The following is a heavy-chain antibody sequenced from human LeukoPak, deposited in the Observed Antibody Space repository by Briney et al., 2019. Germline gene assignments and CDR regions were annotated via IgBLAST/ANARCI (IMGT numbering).Heavy chain of an antibody. CDR2: IYYSGST. CDR3: ARHFYGSGSYFIFDY. D-gene: IGHD3-10*01. Sequence: SETLSLTCTVSGGSISSSYWSWIRQPPGQGLEWIGYIYYSGSTAYNPSLKSRVTISVDTSKNQFSLKLTSVTAADTAVYYCARHFYGSGSYFIFDYWGQGTLVTVSS. V-gene: IGHV4-59*08. J-gene: IGHJ4*02. CDR1: GGSISSSY.